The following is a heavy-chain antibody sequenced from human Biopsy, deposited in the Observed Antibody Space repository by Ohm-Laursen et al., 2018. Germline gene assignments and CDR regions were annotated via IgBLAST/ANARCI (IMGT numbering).Heavy chain of an antibody. V-gene: IGHV1-69*06. D-gene: IGHD3-9*01. CDR2: NIPILGTG. Sequence: GASVKVSCKAPGGTFSRYGVNWVRQAPGQGLEWLGGNIPILGTGNYAQKFQGRVTVAADTSTSTATMELRSLRSDDTAVYYCATKLTGYFHHWGQGTLVTVSP. CDR3: ATKLTGYFHH. J-gene: IGHJ1*01. CDR1: GGTFSRYG.